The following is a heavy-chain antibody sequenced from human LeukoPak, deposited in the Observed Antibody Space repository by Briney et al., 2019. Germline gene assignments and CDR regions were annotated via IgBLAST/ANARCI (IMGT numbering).Heavy chain of an antibody. CDR1: GYTLTELS. Sequence: ASVKVSCKVSGYTLTELSMHWVRQAPGKGLEWMGVFDPEDGETIYAQKFQGRVTMTEDTSTDTAYMELSSLRSEDTAVYYCATDITMIVVLTYWGQGTLVTVSS. V-gene: IGHV1-24*01. D-gene: IGHD3-22*01. J-gene: IGHJ4*02. CDR3: ATDITMIVVLTY. CDR2: FDPEDGET.